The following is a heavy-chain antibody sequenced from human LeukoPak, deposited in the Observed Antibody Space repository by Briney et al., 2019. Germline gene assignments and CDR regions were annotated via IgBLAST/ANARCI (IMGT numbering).Heavy chain of an antibody. CDR3: ARDVLGFFDSVPFDI. V-gene: IGHV4-30-4*08. CDR1: GGSIGDGDYY. D-gene: IGHD3/OR15-3a*01. CDR2: KYCTGST. J-gene: IGHJ3*02. Sequence: PSETLSLTCTVSGGSIGDGDYYWSWIRQPPGKGLEWLGYKYCTGSTYYNPSLKSRLTISIDSYKNQFSLKLKSVTAADTAVYYCARDVLGFFDSVPFDIWGQGTMVTVSS.